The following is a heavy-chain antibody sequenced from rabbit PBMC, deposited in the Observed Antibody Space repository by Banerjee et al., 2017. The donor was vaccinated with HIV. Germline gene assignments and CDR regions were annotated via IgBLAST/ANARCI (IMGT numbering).Heavy chain of an antibody. D-gene: IGHD4-1*01. CDR3: ARDLAGFIGWNFSL. V-gene: IGHV1S40*01. J-gene: IGHJ4*01. Sequence: QSLEESGGDLVKPGASLTLTCKASGFTLSNYWICWVRQAPGKGLEWIACIYTGDGNTHYASWAKCRFTISKTSSTVDLKMTILTAADTATYFCARDLAGFIGWNFSLWGPGTLVTVS. CDR1: GFTLSNYW. CDR2: IYTGDGNT.